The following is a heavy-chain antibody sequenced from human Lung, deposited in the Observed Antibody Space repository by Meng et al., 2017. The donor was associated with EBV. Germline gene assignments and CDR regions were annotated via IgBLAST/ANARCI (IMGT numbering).Heavy chain of an antibody. Sequence: QVQLQQGGAGLLKPSETRSLTCGVSGRSFSSSYWSWIRQPPGKGLEWIGQINYSGITNYNPSLKGRVTISVDTSKNQFSLSLNSVTAADTAVYYCARGGTSSAPFDYWGRGTLVTVSS. CDR1: GRSFSSSY. V-gene: IGHV4-34*01. CDR3: ARGGTSSAPFDY. J-gene: IGHJ4*01. D-gene: IGHD2-2*01. CDR2: INYSGIT.